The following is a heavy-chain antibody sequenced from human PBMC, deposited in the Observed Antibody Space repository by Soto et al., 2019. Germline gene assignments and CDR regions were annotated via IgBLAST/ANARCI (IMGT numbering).Heavy chain of an antibody. V-gene: IGHV1-69*08. CDR1: GGRFTNYI. D-gene: IGHD2-21*01. Sequence: QVQLVQSGAEVKKPGSSVKVSCEASGGRFTNYIFTWVRQAPGQGLEWMGRSIPIKGTADYALKFQDRVSMTSDKSTNRVHMEMRSLRPDDTGVYSCAKSLVFVVHGYIDVWGKGTTVTVSS. J-gene: IGHJ6*03. CDR2: SIPIKGTA. CDR3: AKSLVFVVHGYIDV.